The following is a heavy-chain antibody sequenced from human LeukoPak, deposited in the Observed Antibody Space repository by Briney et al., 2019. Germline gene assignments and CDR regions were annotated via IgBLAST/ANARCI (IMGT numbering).Heavy chain of an antibody. V-gene: IGHV4-34*01. J-gene: IGHJ6*02. D-gene: IGHD5-18*01. CDR3: ARGKGYSYGYTRYYYYGMDV. CDR2: INHSGST. Sequence: SETLSLTCAVYGGSFSGYYWSWIRQPPGKGLEWIGEINHSGSTNYNPSLKSRVTISVDTSKNQFSLKLSSVTAADTAVYYCARGKGYSYGYTRYYYYGMDVWGQGTTVTVSS. CDR1: GGSFSGYY.